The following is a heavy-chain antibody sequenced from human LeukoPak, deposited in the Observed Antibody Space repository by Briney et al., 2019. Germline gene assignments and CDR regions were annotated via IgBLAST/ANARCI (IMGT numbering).Heavy chain of an antibody. D-gene: IGHD4-17*01. CDR1: GGSISSGGYY. Sequence: SETLSLTCTVSGGSISSGGYYWSWIRQPPGKGLEWIGYISYSGSTSYNPSLKSRVTISVDTSKNQFSLKLSSVTAADTAVYYCARATVPGSFYYYGMDVWGQGTTVTVSS. J-gene: IGHJ6*02. V-gene: IGHV4-31*03. CDR2: ISYSGST. CDR3: ARATVPGSFYYYGMDV.